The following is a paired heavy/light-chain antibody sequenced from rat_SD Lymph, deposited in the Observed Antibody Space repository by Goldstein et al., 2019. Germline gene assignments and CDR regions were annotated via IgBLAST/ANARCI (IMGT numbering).Light chain of an antibody. CDR1: QSLVHSNGNTY. CDR2: KVS. J-gene: IGKJ4*01. Sequence: DVVLTQTPVAQPVTLGDQASISCRSSQSLVHSNGNTYLEWYLQKPGQSPQLLIYKVSNRFSGVPDRFIGSGSGSDFTLKISRVEPEDLGVYYCFQATHDPFTFGSGTKLEIK. V-gene: IGKV1S23*01. CDR3: FQATHDPFT.
Heavy chain of an antibody. Sequence: AVQLVESGGGLVQPKESLKISCAASGFTFSNAAMYWVRQAPGKGLEWVARIRTKPNNYATYYADSVKGRFTISRDDSKSMVYLQMDNLKTEDTAMYYCTAPILRVSQFAYWGQGTLVTVSS. D-gene: IGHD1-7*01. CDR1: GFTFSNAA. J-gene: IGHJ3*01. CDR3: TAPILRVSQFAY. CDR2: IRTKPNNYAT. V-gene: IGHV10-5*01.